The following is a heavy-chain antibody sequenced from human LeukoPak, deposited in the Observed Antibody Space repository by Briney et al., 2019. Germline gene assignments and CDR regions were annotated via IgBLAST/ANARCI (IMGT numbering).Heavy chain of an antibody. J-gene: IGHJ4*02. CDR2: IYYSGST. D-gene: IGHD2-2*01. Sequence: SETLSLTCTVSGGSISSYYWSWIRQPPGKGLEWIGYIYYSGSTNYNPSLKSRVTISVDTSKNQFSLKLSSVTAADTAVYYCARVARGTSCCFFDYWGQGALVTVSS. V-gene: IGHV4-59*12. CDR3: ARVARGTSCCFFDY. CDR1: GGSISSYY.